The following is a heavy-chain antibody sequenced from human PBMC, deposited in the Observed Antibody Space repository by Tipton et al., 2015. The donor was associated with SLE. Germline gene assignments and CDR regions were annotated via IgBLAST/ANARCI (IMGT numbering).Heavy chain of an antibody. J-gene: IGHJ4*02. V-gene: IGHV4-31*03. CDR3: ARAGEYGDYEATDY. Sequence: TLSLTCTVSGVSISSDGFYWSWIRQHPDKVLEWIGYIYYTGTTQYNPSLKSRLTISLDTSKKQFSLRLSSVTAADTATYYCARAGEYGDYEATDYWGQGTLVTVSS. CDR1: GVSISSDGFY. D-gene: IGHD5-12*01. CDR2: IYYTGTT.